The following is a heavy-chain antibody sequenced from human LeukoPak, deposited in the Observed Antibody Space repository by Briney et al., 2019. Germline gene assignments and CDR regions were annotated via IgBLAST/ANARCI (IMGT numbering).Heavy chain of an antibody. J-gene: IGHJ4*02. CDR3: ARQPVVRYFDWLPPGTIDY. D-gene: IGHD3-9*01. CDR1: GGSISSSSYY. Sequence: SESLSLTCTVSGGSISSSSYYWGWIRQPPGKGLEWIGSIYYSGSTYYNPSLKSRVTISVDTSKNQFSLKLSSVTAADTAVYYCARQPVVRYFDWLPPGTIDYWGQGTLVTVSS. V-gene: IGHV4-39*01. CDR2: IYYSGST.